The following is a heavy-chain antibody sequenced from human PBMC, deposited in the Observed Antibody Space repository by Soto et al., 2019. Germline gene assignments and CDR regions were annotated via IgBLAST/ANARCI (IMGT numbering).Heavy chain of an antibody. CDR1: GGSISSYY. J-gene: IGHJ5*02. V-gene: IGHV4-59*08. CDR3: ARHVSGDYYNWFDP. Sequence: SETLSLTCTVSGGSISSYYWSWIRQPPGKGLEWIGYVYYSGSTKYNPSLKSRVTISVDTSKNQFSLKLSSVTAADTAVYYCARHVSGDYYNWFDPWGQGTLVTVSS. CDR2: VYYSGST. D-gene: IGHD3-3*01.